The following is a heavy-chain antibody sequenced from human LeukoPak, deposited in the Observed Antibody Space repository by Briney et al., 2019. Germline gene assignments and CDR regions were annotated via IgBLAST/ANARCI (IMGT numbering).Heavy chain of an antibody. Sequence: ASVKVSCKASGGTFSSYTISWVRQAPGQGLEWMGRIIPILGIANYAQKFQGRVTITADKSTSTAYMELSSLRSEDTAVYYCATPVRGIKGFDYWGQGTLVTVSS. CDR3: ATPVRGIKGFDY. CDR1: GGTFSSYT. D-gene: IGHD3-10*01. V-gene: IGHV1-69*02. J-gene: IGHJ4*02. CDR2: IIPILGIA.